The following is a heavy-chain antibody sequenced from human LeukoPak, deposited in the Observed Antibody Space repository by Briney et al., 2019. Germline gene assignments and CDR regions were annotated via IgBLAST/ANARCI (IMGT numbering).Heavy chain of an antibody. CDR3: ARAVGYCSSTSCYVGWFDP. CDR1: GYTFTGYY. V-gene: IGHV1-2*04. Sequence: GASVKVSCKASGYTFTGYYMHWVRQAPGQGLEWMGWINPNSGGTNYAQKFQGWVTMTRDTSISTAYMELSRLRSDDTAVYYCARAVGYCSSTSCYVGWFDPWGQGTLVTVSS. CDR2: INPNSGGT. D-gene: IGHD2-2*03. J-gene: IGHJ5*02.